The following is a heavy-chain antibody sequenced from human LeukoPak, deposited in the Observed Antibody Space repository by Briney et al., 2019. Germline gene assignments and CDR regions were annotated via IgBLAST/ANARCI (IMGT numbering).Heavy chain of an antibody. V-gene: IGHV3-7*01. D-gene: IGHD4-17*01. CDR2: IKQDESEK. CDR1: GFTFYSYW. J-gene: IGHJ3*02. Sequence: PGGSLRLSCSASGFTFYSYWMSWLRPAPGKGLEWLANIKQDESEKFYVDSVKGRFTISRDNAKNSLYLQMNSLRVEDTAVYYCASCFGDYYHAAFDIWGQGTMVTVSS. CDR3: ASCFGDYYHAAFDI.